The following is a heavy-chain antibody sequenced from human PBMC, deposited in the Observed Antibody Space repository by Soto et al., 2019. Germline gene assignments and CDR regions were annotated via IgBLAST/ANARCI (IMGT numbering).Heavy chain of an antibody. CDR2: INHSGST. CDR1: GGSFSGYS. V-gene: IGHV4-34*01. D-gene: IGHD7-27*01. J-gene: IGHJ4*01. CDR3: ARGWGRIFDY. Sequence: QVQLQQWGAGLLKPSETLSLTCAVYGGSFSGYSWNWIRQPPGKGLEWIGEINHSGSTNYNPSLKSRVTISLDTSNNQFSLKLLSVTAADTAVYYCARGWGRIFDYWVHGTLVTVTS.